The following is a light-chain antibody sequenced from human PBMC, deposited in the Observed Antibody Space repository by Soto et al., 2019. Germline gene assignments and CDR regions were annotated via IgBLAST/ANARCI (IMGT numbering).Light chain of an antibody. V-gene: IGKV1-27*01. J-gene: IGKJ3*01. Sequence: DIQMTQSPSSLSASVGDRATITCRAGHDIGNSLAWYQQKPGQVPKLVIFAASTLQSGVPSRFSGSGSGTDFTLTINSLQPEDVATYYCQKYNGAPPLFTFGPGTKVDIK. CDR1: HDIGNS. CDR3: QKYNGAPPLFT. CDR2: AAS.